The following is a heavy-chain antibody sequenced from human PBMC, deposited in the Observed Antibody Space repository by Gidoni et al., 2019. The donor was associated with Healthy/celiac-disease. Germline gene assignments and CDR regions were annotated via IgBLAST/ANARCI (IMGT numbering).Heavy chain of an antibody. CDR3: ARASYCSSTSCYALYYFDY. Sequence: QVQLVQSGAEVKKPGSSVKVSCKASGGTFSSYAISWVRQAPGQGLEWMGGIIPIFGTANYAQKCQGRVTITADESTSTAYMELSSLRSEDTAVYYCARASYCSSTSCYALYYFDYWGQGTLVTVSS. D-gene: IGHD2-2*01. CDR1: GGTFSSYA. V-gene: IGHV1-69*01. J-gene: IGHJ4*02. CDR2: IIPIFGTA.